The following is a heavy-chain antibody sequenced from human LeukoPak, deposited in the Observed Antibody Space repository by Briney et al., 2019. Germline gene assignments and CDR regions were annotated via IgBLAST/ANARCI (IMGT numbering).Heavy chain of an antibody. CDR1: GFTFSSSA. V-gene: IGHV3-48*01. Sequence: GGSLRLSCAASGFTFSSSAMRWVRQAPGKGLEWVSYISSSSSTIYYADSVKGRFTISRDNAKNSLYLQMNSLRAEDTAVYYCARDGSSGYFAFDIWGQGTMVTVSS. J-gene: IGHJ3*02. CDR3: ARDGSSGYFAFDI. D-gene: IGHD3-22*01. CDR2: ISSSSSTI.